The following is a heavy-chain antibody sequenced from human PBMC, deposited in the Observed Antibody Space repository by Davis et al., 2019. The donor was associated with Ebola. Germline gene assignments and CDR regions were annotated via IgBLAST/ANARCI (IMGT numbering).Heavy chain of an antibody. V-gene: IGHV1-46*01. CDR3: ARGWWELLRAVYYFDY. D-gene: IGHD1-26*01. Sequence: ASVKVSCKASGYTFTSYGISWVRQAPGQGLEWMGIINPSGGSTSYAQKFQGRVTMTRDTSTSTVYMELSSLRSEDTAVYYCARGWWELLRAVYYFDYWGQGTLVTVSS. J-gene: IGHJ4*02. CDR1: GYTFTSYG. CDR2: INPSGGST.